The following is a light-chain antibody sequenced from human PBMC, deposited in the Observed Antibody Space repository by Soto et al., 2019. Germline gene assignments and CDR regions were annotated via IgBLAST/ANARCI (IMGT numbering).Light chain of an antibody. CDR3: PAPPCRQVP. J-gene: IGKJ5*01. CDR2: DAS. V-gene: IGKV3-11*01. CDR1: QSVSSY. Sequence: VLPQTPITLSLSPGERATLSCRASQSVSSYLAWYQQRPCQAPRLLIYDASNRATGIPARFQWRGVGTGFPPPILLLEAEDFSIYFCPAPPCRQVPFGQGTRLE.